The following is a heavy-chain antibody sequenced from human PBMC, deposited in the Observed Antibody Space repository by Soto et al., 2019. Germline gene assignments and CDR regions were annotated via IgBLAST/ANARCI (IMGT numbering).Heavy chain of an antibody. CDR3: ARDYKYYYDSSGYDFFDY. D-gene: IGHD3-22*01. CDR1: GYTFTSYG. V-gene: IGHV1-18*01. CDR2: ISAYNGNT. Sequence: QVQLVQSGAEVKKPGASVKVSCKASGYTFTSYGISWVRQAPGQGLEWMGWISAYNGNTNYAQKLQGRVTMTTDTSTSTAYMELRSLRSDDTAVYYCARDYKYYYDSSGYDFFDYWGQGTLVTVSS. J-gene: IGHJ4*02.